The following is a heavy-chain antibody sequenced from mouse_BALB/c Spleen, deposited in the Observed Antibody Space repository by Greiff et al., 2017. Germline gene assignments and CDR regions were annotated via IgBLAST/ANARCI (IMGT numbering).Heavy chain of an antibody. V-gene: IGHV1-4*01. CDR3: ARSITTVPPWFAY. D-gene: IGHD1-1*01. CDR1: GYTFTSYT. Sequence: QVQLQQSGAELARPGASVKMSCKASGYTFTSYTMHWVKQRPGQGLEWIGYINPSSGYTNYNQKFKDKATLTADKSSSTAYMQLSSLTSEDSAVYYCARSITTVPPWFAYWGQGTLVTVSA. CDR2: INPSSGYT. J-gene: IGHJ3*01.